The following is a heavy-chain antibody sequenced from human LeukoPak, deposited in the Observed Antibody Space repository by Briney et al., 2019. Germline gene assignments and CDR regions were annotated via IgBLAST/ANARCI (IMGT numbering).Heavy chain of an antibody. CDR1: GGTFISYA. CDR3: VRDLGDSSRWYEGGGDY. V-gene: IGHV1-69*06. D-gene: IGHD6-19*01. CDR2: IIPIFGTA. Sequence: SVSVSYKASGGTFISYAISSVRQAPGPGREWMGGIIPIFGTANYAQKFQGRVTITAEKFTSTAYMGLSSLRAEDTAVDFCVRDLGDSSRWYEGGGDYWGQGTLVTASS. J-gene: IGHJ4*02.